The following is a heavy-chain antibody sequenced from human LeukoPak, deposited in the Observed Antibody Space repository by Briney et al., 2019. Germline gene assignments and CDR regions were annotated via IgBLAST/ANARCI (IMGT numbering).Heavy chain of an antibody. V-gene: IGHV3-7*01. CDR2: INEDGSAK. J-gene: IGHJ4*02. CDR1: GFTLSRYW. CDR3: ARGSGGAGDY. D-gene: IGHD3-10*01. Sequence: GGSLRLSCAVSGFTLSRYWMHWVHQAPGKGLEWVANINEDGSAKNYVDSVKGRFIISRDNAVDSLYLQMNSLRVDDTAVYYCARGSGGAGDYWGQGTQVTVSS.